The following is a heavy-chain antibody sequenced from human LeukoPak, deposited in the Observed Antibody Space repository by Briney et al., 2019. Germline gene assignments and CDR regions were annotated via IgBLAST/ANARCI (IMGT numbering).Heavy chain of an antibody. CDR2: IYYSGST. J-gene: IGHJ4*02. V-gene: IGHV4-59*08. CDR3: ARHDGRYSSGWDFDY. D-gene: IGHD6-19*01. Sequence: SETLSLTCTASGGSISTYYWSWIRQPPGKGLEWIGYIYYSGSTNYNPSLKSRVTISVDTSKNQFSLKLNSVTAADTAVYYCARHDGRYSSGWDFDYWGQGTLVTVSS. CDR1: GGSISTYY.